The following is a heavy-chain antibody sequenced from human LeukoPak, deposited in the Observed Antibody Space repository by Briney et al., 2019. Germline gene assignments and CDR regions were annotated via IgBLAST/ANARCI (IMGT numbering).Heavy chain of an antibody. CDR2: ISGSGADT. J-gene: IGHJ4*02. CDR1: GFTFSNFA. D-gene: IGHD4-17*01. CDR3: AKPHGVGY. V-gene: IGHV3-23*01. Sequence: PGWSLRLSCTTSGFTFSNFAMSWVRHAPGVGLGWVSIISGSGADTFYTDSVKGRFTISRDNSKNTLYLQMNSLRAEDTAVYYCAKPHGVGYLGQGTLVTVSS.